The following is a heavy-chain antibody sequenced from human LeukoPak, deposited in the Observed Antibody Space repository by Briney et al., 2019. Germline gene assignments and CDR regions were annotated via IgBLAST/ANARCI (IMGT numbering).Heavy chain of an antibody. V-gene: IGHV3-21*01. J-gene: IGHJ5*02. CDR1: GFTFSSYS. D-gene: IGHD6-6*01. Sequence: GGSLRLSCAASGFTFSSYSMNWVRQAPGKGLEWVSSISSSSSYIYYADSVKGRFTISRDNAKNSLYLQMNSLRAEDTAVYYCARFSSMAARRSWFDPWGQGTLVTVSS. CDR3: ARFSSMAARRSWFDP. CDR2: ISSSSSYI.